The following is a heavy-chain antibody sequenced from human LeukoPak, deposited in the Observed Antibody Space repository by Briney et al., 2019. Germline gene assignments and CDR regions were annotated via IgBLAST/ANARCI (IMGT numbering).Heavy chain of an antibody. CDR1: GFTFSNGW. Sequence: GGSLRLSCAASGFTFSNGWMSGVRQAPARGREGGVRIKSKTDGGTTDYAAPVKGRFTSSSDDSKTTLYLQMNSLKTEDTAVYYCTTDPYGSGRNFDYWGQGTLVTVSS. CDR2: IKSKTDGGTT. D-gene: IGHD3-10*01. V-gene: IGHV3-15*01. CDR3: TTDPYGSGRNFDY. J-gene: IGHJ4*02.